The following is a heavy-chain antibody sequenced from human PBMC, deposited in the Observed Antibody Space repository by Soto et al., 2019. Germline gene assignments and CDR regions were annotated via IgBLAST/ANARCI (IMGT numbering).Heavy chain of an antibody. CDR2: MNPNSGNT. V-gene: IGHV1-8*01. D-gene: IGHD3-10*01. J-gene: IGHJ4*02. CDR3: AREDFYGSGSYSY. Sequence: SVKVCCKSSGYTLTSYNINLVRQATGQGLEWMGWMNPNSGNTGFAQKFQGRVAMTRSTSTSTAYMELSSLNSDDTAVYFCAREDFYGSGSYSYWGQGTQVTVSS. CDR1: GYTLTSYN.